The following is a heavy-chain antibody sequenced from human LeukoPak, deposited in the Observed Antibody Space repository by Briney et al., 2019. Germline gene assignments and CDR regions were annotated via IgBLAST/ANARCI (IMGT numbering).Heavy chain of an antibody. CDR3: ARSSTIVVVIAILDY. CDR2: INPNSGGT. J-gene: IGHJ4*02. V-gene: IGHV1-2*02. D-gene: IGHD2-21*01. Sequence: ASVKVSCKASGYTFTGYYMHWVRQAPGQGLEWMGWINPNSGGTNYAQKFQGRVTMTRDTSISTAYMELSRLRSDDTAVYYCARSSTIVVVIAILDYWGQGTLVTVSS. CDR1: GYTFTGYY.